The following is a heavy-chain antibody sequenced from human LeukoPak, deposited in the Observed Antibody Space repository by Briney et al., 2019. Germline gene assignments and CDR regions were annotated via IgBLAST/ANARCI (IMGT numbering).Heavy chain of an antibody. CDR3: ATGAGENWYFDL. Sequence: PGGSLRLSCAVSGFTVSSNYMTWVRQAPGKGLEWVSVIYRGGSTYYADSVKGRFTISRDSSKNTVYLQMNSLRAEDTAVYYCATGAGENWYFDLWGRGTLVTVSS. J-gene: IGHJ2*01. CDR2: IYRGGST. D-gene: IGHD3-16*01. V-gene: IGHV3-53*01. CDR1: GFTVSSNY.